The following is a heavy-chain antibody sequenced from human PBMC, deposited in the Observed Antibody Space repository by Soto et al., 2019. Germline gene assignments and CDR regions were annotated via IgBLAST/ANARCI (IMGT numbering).Heavy chain of an antibody. CDR1: GFTFRNYN. Sequence: EVQLVESGGGLVKAGGSLRLFCTASGFTFRNYNMNWVRQAPGKGLEWVSSISNGGAYMFYAHSVKGRSTISRDNAQNSRFLQIDRPRAEDTAVYYCARDIASTGVDYFDSWGQGTLVTVSS. V-gene: IGHV3-21*06. CDR2: ISNGGAYM. J-gene: IGHJ4*02. D-gene: IGHD4-17*01. CDR3: ARDIASTGVDYFDS.